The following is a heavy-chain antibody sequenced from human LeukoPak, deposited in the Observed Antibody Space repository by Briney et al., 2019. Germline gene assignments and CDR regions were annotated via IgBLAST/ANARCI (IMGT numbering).Heavy chain of an antibody. CDR2: IRSDGSIE. CDR1: GFTFSSCG. J-gene: IGHJ3*02. D-gene: IGHD6-6*01. V-gene: IGHV3-30*02. Sequence: GGSLRLSCAASGFTFSSCGMHWVRQAPGKGLEWVAFIRSDGSIEYYADSVKGRFTISRDNAKNTLYLQMNSLRAEDTAVYYCARDLRASIAARPTDAFDIWGQGTMVTVSS. CDR3: ARDLRASIAARPTDAFDI.